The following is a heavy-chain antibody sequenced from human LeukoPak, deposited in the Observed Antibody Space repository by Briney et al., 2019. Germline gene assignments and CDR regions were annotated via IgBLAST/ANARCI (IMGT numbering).Heavy chain of an antibody. J-gene: IGHJ4*02. CDR3: ARGRLAAYFDY. CDR2: INHSGST. D-gene: IGHD6-13*01. CDR1: GGSFSGYY. Sequence: SETLSLTCAVYGGSFSGYYWSWIRQPPGKGLEWIGEINHSGSTNYNPSLKSRVTISVDTSKNQFSLRLSSVTAADTAVYYCARGRLAAYFDYWGQGTLVTVSS. V-gene: IGHV4-34*01.